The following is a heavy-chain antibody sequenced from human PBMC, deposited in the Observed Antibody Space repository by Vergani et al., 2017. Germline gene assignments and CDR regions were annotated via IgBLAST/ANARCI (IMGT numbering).Heavy chain of an antibody. V-gene: IGHV1-2*02. CDR3: ARWLYPMRGSSSNMDV. CDR1: GYTFTGYY. CDR2: INPNSGGT. J-gene: IGHJ6*02. D-gene: IGHD6-13*01. Sequence: QVQLVQSGAEVKKPGASVKVSCKASGYTFTGYYMHWVRQAPGQGLEWMGWINPNSGGTNYAQKFQGRVTMNRDTSISTAYMELSRLRSDDTAVYYCARWLYPMRGSSSNMDVWGQGTTVTVSS.